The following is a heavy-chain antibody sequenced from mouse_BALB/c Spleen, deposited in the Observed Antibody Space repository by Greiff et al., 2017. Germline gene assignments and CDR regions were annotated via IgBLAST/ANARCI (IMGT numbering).Heavy chain of an antibody. CDR1: GFTFSSFG. CDR2: ISSGSSTI. CDR3: ARLGPTGAMDY. Sequence: EVQLVESGGGLVQPGGSRKLSCAASGFTFSSFGMHWVRQAPEKGLEWVAYISSGSSTIYYADTVKGRFTISRDNPKNTLFLQMTSLRSEDTAMYYCARLGPTGAMDYWGQGTSVTVSS. D-gene: IGHD3-1*01. J-gene: IGHJ4*01. V-gene: IGHV5-17*02.